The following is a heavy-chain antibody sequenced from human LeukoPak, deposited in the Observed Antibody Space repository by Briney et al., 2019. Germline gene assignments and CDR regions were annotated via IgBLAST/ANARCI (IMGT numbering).Heavy chain of an antibody. CDR1: GFTFSSYA. CDR3: VKENTAMVFVY. Sequence: GGSLRLSCSASGFTFSSYAMHWVRQAPGKGLEYVSAISSDGGSTYYADSVKGRFTISRDNSKNTLYLQMSSLRAEDTAVYYCVKENTAMVFVYWGQGTLVTVSS. V-gene: IGHV3-64D*06. CDR2: ISSDGGST. D-gene: IGHD5-18*01. J-gene: IGHJ4*02.